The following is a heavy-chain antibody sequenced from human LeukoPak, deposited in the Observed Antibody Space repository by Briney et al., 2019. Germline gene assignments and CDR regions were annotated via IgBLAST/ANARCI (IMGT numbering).Heavy chain of an antibody. Sequence: ASVKVSCKASGYTFTSYGISWVRQAPGQGLEWMGWISAYNGNTNYAQKLQGRVTMTTDTSTSTAYMELRSLRSDDTAVYYCARCYGPGSYYKDYGMDVWGQGTTVTVSS. CDR2: ISAYNGNT. D-gene: IGHD3-10*01. CDR1: GYTFTSYG. CDR3: ARCYGPGSYYKDYGMDV. V-gene: IGHV1-18*01. J-gene: IGHJ6*02.